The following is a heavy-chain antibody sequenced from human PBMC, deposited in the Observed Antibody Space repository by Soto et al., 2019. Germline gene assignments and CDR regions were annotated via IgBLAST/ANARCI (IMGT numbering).Heavy chain of an antibody. V-gene: IGHV4-59*08. CDR1: GGSISSYY. CDR3: ARHGNYCSGGSCMGGGDFDY. J-gene: IGHJ4*02. CDR2: IYYSGST. D-gene: IGHD2-15*01. Sequence: QVQLQESGPGLVKPSETLSLTCTVSGGSISSYYWSWIRQPPGKGLEWIGYIYYSGSTNYNPSLKRRVTISVDTSKNQSSRKLSSVTAADTAVYYRARHGNYCSGGSCMGGGDFDYWGQGTLVTVSS.